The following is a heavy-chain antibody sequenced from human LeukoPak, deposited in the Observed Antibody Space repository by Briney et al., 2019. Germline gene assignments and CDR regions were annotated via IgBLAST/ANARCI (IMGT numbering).Heavy chain of an antibody. D-gene: IGHD5-18*01. J-gene: IGHJ4*02. CDR3: ARDRGVAPQLWTDLDH. Sequence: GGSLRLSCAASGFTFSRYSMNWVRQAPGKGLEWISSISTSSLYIYNADSVKGRFTISRDNAKNSLYLQMNSLRAEDTAVYYCARDRGVAPQLWTDLDHWGQGTLVTVSS. CDR2: ISTSSLYI. CDR1: GFTFSRYS. V-gene: IGHV3-21*01.